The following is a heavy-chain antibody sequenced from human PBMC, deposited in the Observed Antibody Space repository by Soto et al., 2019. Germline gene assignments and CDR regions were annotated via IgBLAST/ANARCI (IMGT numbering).Heavy chain of an antibody. J-gene: IGHJ4*02. Sequence: EVQLLESGGGLVQPGGSLRLSCAASGFTFSSYAMSWVRQAPGKGLERVSGITSSGDSTYYVDSVKGRFTISRDNSKNTLYLQMNSLRAEDTAVSFCAKDRRAVTAIYFSDNWGQGALVTVSS. CDR3: AKDRRAVTAIYFSDN. CDR2: ITSSGDST. D-gene: IGHD6-19*01. V-gene: IGHV3-23*01. CDR1: GFTFSSYA.